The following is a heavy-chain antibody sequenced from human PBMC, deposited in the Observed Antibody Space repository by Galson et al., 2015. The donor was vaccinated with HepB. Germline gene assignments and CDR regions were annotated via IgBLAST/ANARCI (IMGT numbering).Heavy chain of an antibody. CDR3: ARAKISSGSYYCGLDY. CDR1: GFAFSEYY. J-gene: IGHJ4*02. CDR2: ISSDSSHT. Sequence: SLRLSCAASGFAFSEYYMTWIRQAPGKGLEWISYISSDSSHTNYADSVKGRVTISRDNAKNSLYLQMNSLRAEDTAVYYCARAKISSGSYYCGLDYWGQGTLVTVSS. D-gene: IGHD1-26*01. V-gene: IGHV3-11*06.